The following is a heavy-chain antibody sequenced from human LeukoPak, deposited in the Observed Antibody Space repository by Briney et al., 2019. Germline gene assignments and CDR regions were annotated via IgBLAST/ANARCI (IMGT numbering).Heavy chain of an antibody. Sequence: ASVKVSCKASGYTFTSYDINWVRQAPGQGLEWMGRINPNSGGTNYAQKFQGRVTMTGDTSISTAYMELSRLRSDDTAVYYCARVPNWGSVNWGQGTLVTVSS. J-gene: IGHJ4*02. CDR1: GYTFTSYD. CDR3: ARVPNWGSVN. V-gene: IGHV1-2*06. CDR2: INPNSGGT. D-gene: IGHD7-27*01.